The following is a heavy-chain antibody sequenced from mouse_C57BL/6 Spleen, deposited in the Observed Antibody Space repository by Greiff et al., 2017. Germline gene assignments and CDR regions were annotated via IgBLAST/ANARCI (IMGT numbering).Heavy chain of an antibody. V-gene: IGHV1-82*01. J-gene: IGHJ1*03. CDR1: GYAFNSSC. Sequence: QVQLQQSGPELVKPGASVKISCKASGYAFNSSCMNWVKQRPGKGLEWIGRIYPGDGDTDYNGKFKGKATLTADKSSSTAYMQLSSLTSEDSAVYFCARYYSYPHWDCDVWGTGTTVT. D-gene: IGHD2-12*01. CDR2: IYPGDGDT. CDR3: ARYYSYPHWDCDV.